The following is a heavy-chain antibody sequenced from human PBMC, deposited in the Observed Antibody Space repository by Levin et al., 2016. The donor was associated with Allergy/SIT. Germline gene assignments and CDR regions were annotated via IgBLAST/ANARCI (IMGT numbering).Heavy chain of an antibody. Sequence: VRQAPGKGLEWIGEIYHSGSTNYNPSLKSRVTISVDKSKNQFSLKLSSVTAADTAVYYCARGLVWYYYGMDVWGQGTTVTVSS. CDR3: ARGLVWYYYGMDV. D-gene: IGHD2-8*01. J-gene: IGHJ6*02. V-gene: IGHV4-4*02. CDR2: IYHSGST.